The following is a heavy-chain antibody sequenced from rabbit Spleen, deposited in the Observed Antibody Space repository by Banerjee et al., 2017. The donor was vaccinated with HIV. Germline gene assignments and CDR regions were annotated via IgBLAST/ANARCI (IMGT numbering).Heavy chain of an antibody. D-gene: IGHD6-1*01. Sequence: VESGGGLVKPGASLTLTCKASGVSFSSGYDMCWVRQAPGKGLEWIACIDAGSSGSTWSASWAKGRFTISKTSSTTVTLQMTSLTAADTATYFCARGEHFSVGFSAFAIYLDLWGPGTLVTVS. CDR2: IDAGSSGST. J-gene: IGHJ6*01. V-gene: IGHV1S40*01. CDR3: ARGEHFSVGFSAFAIYLDL. CDR1: GVSFSSGYD.